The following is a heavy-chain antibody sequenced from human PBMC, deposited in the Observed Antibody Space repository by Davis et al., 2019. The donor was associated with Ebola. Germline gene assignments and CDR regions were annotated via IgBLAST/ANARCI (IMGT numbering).Heavy chain of an antibody. V-gene: IGHV4-39*01. CDR2: IYYSGST. J-gene: IGHJ6*02. CDR3: ARHPDYGGKWGYYGMDV. D-gene: IGHD4-23*01. Sequence: MPSETLSLTCAVSGGSISSSNWWSWVRQPPGKGLEWIGSIYYSGSTYYNPSLKSRVTISVDTSKNQFSLKLSSVTAADTAVYYCARHPDYGGKWGYYGMDVWGQGTTVTVSS. CDR1: GGSISSSNW.